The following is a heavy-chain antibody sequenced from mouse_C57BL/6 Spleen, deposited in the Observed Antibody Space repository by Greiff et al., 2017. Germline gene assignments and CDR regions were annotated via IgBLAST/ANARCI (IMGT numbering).Heavy chain of an antibody. CDR2: IYPSDSET. CDR1: GYTFTSYW. D-gene: IGHD2-4*01. CDR3: ARWDYDYDRGLDY. J-gene: IGHJ2*01. Sequence: VQLQQPGAELVRPGSSVKLSCKASGYTFTSYWMDWVKQRPGQGLEWIGNIYPSDSETHYNQKFKDKATLTVDKSSSTAYMQLSSLTSEDSAVYYCARWDYDYDRGLDYWGQGTTLTVSS. V-gene: IGHV1-61*01.